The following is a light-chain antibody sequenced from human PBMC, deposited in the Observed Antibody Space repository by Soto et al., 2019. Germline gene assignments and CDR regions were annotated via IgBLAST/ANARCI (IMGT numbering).Light chain of an antibody. CDR3: CSYAGSSTFEV. J-gene: IGLJ2*01. Sequence: QSALTQPASVSGSPGQPITISCPGTSSDVGSYNLVSWYQQHPGKAPKLMIYEGSKRPSGVSNRFSGSKSGNTASLTISGLQAEDEADYYCCSYAGSSTFEVFGGGTKLTVL. V-gene: IGLV2-23*03. CDR1: SSDVGSYNL. CDR2: EGS.